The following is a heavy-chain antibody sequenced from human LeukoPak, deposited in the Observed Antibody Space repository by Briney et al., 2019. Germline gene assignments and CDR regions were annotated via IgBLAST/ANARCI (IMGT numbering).Heavy chain of an antibody. V-gene: IGHV4-61*02. CDR1: GGSISGGNYY. CDR3: AKDIKSYLMYYFDY. D-gene: IGHD1-26*01. Sequence: PSETLSLTCTVSGGSISGGNYYWYWIRQPAGKGLEWIGRIYTSGGTNYNPSLKSRVTMSVDTSKNQFSLKLSSVTAADTAVYYCAKDIKSYLMYYFDYWGQGTLVTVSS. CDR2: IYTSGGT. J-gene: IGHJ4*02.